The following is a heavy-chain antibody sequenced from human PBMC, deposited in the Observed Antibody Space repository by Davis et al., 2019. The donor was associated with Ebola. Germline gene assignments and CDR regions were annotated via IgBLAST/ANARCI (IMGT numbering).Heavy chain of an antibody. J-gene: IGHJ4*02. CDR2: IYYSGST. Sequence: MPSETLSLTCTVSGGSISSSSYYWGWIRQPPGKGLEWIGSIYYSGSTYSNPSLKSRVTISVDTSKNQFSLKLSSVTAADTAVYYCARNREGIAVAWGQGTLVTVSS. CDR3: ARNREGIAVA. V-gene: IGHV4-39*01. D-gene: IGHD6-19*01. CDR1: GGSISSSSYY.